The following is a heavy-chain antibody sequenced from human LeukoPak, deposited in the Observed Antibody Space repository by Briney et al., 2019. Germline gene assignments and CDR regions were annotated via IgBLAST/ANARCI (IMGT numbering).Heavy chain of an antibody. CDR3: IAVTTHYYYYYMDV. CDR2: ISSSSSYI. D-gene: IGHD4-17*01. J-gene: IGHJ6*03. Sequence: GGSLRLSCAASGFTFSSYSVNWVRQAPGKGLEWVSLISSSSSYIYYADSVKGRFTISRDNAKNSLYLQMNSLRAEDTAVYYCIAVTTHYYYYYMDVWGKGTTVTVSS. CDR1: GFTFSSYS. V-gene: IGHV3-21*01.